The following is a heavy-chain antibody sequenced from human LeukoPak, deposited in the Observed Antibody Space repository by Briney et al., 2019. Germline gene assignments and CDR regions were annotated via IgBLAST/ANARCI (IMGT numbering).Heavy chain of an antibody. J-gene: IGHJ6*04. Sequence: GGSLRLSCAASGFTFSSYEMNWVRQAPGKGLEWVSYISSSGSTIYYADSVKGRFTISRDNAKNSLYLQMNSLRAEDTAVYYCAELGITMIGGVWGKGTTVIISS. CDR1: GFTFSSYE. D-gene: IGHD3-10*02. V-gene: IGHV3-48*03. CDR2: ISSSGSTI. CDR3: AELGITMIGGV.